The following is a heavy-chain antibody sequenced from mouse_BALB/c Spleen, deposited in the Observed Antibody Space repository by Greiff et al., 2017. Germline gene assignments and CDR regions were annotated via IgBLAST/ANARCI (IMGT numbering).Heavy chain of an antibody. CDR2: INPSSGYT. CDR1: GYTFTSYT. Sequence: VQLQQSAAELARPGASVKMSCKASGYTFTSYTMHWVKQRPGQGLEWIGYINPSSGYTEYNQKFKDKTTLTADKSSSTAYMQLSSLTSEDSAVYYCARDGNSLYAMDYWGQGTSVTVSS. CDR3: ARDGNSLYAMDY. D-gene: IGHD2-1*01. V-gene: IGHV1-4*02. J-gene: IGHJ4*01.